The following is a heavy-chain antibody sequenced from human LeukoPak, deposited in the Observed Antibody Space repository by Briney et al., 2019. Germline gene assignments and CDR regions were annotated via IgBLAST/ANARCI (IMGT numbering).Heavy chain of an antibody. CDR1: GYTFTSYD. J-gene: IGHJ4*02. CDR3: ARGHRQQLVNLDY. Sequence: GASVKVSCKASGYTFTSYDINWMRQATGQGLEWMGWMNPNSGNTGYAQKFQGRVTMTRNTSISTAYMELSSLRSEDTAVYYCARGHRQQLVNLDYWGQGTLVTVSS. D-gene: IGHD6-13*01. V-gene: IGHV1-8*01. CDR2: MNPNSGNT.